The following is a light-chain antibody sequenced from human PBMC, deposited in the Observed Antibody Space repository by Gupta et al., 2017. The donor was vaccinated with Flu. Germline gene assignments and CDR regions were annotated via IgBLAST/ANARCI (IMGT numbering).Light chain of an antibody. Sequence: QSALTQPASVSGSPGQSITISCPGTSSDVGGYNYVSWYQQHPGKAPKLMSYEVSNRPSGVSNRFSGSKSGNTASLTISGLQAEDEADYYCSSYTSSSSYAFGTGTKVTVL. CDR2: EVS. CDR3: SSYTSSSSYA. CDR1: SSDVGGYNY. V-gene: IGLV2-14*01. J-gene: IGLJ1*01.